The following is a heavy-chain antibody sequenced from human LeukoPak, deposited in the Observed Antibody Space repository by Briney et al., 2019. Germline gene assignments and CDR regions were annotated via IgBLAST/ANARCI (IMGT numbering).Heavy chain of an antibody. CDR2: MNPNSGNT. CDR1: GYTFTSYD. Sequence: GASVKVSCKASGYTFTSYDINWVRQTTGQGLEWMGWMNPNSGNTGYAQKFQGRVTMTRNTSISTAYMELSSLRSEDTAVYYCATTNLEYSSSSSAFDIWGQGTMVTVSS. J-gene: IGHJ3*02. CDR3: ATTNLEYSSSSSAFDI. V-gene: IGHV1-8*01. D-gene: IGHD6-6*01.